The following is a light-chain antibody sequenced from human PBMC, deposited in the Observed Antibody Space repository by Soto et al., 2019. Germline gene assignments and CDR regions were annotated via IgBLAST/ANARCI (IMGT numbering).Light chain of an antibody. CDR1: QNVNSN. Sequence: EIVMTQSPATLSVSPGERATISCRASQNVNSNLAWYQQRPGQAPRLLLYGAAARATGIPARFSGSGSGTEFTLTLSRLQSEAFALYYCQQYNNSPTFGLANKVDI. V-gene: IGKV3D-15*01. CDR2: GAA. J-gene: IGKJ1*01. CDR3: QQYNNSPT.